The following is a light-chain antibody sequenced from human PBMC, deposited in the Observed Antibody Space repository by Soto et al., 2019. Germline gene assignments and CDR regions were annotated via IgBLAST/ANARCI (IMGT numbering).Light chain of an antibody. CDR2: DVS. V-gene: IGLV2-14*01. CDR3: SSYTISSTYV. Sequence: QSVLTQPASVSGSPGQSIAISCTGTSSDVGGYNYVSWYQQHPGKAPKLLINDVSNRPSGFSSRFSGSKSGNTASLTISGLQAEDEADYYCSSYTISSTYVFGTGTKVTVL. J-gene: IGLJ1*01. CDR1: SSDVGGYNY.